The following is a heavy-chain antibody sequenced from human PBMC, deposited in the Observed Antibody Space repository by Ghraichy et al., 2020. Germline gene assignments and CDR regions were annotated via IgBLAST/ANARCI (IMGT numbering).Heavy chain of an antibody. Sequence: SETLSLTCTVSGGSVSTGSYYWSWIRQPPGKGLEWIGYIYYSGSTNYNPSLKSRVTISVDTSKQQFSLKLRSVTAADTAIYYCASTLRYIIRFDYWGQGTLVTVSS. CDR1: GGSVSTGSYY. V-gene: IGHV4-61*01. CDR2: IYYSGST. J-gene: IGHJ4*02. CDR3: ASTLRYIIRFDY. D-gene: IGHD3-9*01.